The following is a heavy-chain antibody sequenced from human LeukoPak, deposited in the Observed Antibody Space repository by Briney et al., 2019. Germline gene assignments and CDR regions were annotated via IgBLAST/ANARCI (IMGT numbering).Heavy chain of an antibody. CDR1: GFTFSSYS. J-gene: IGHJ4*02. Sequence: GGSLRLSCAASGFTFSSYSMNWVRQAPGKGLEWVSSISSSSSYIYYADSVKGRFTISRDNAKNSLYLQINSLRAEDTAVYYCARPSFTDYYGSGSYPGPLDYWSQGTLVTVSS. CDR3: ARPSFTDYYGSGSYPGPLDY. V-gene: IGHV3-21*01. D-gene: IGHD3-10*01. CDR2: ISSSSSYI.